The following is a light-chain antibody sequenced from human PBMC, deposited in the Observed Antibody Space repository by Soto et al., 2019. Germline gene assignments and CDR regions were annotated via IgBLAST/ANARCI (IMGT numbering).Light chain of an antibody. CDR3: QQFNAYPVT. CDR1: QGIRTN. J-gene: IGKJ5*01. Sequence: AIHLTQSPSSLSASVGDRVTITCRASQGIRTNLAWYQHKPGKAPKLLIYDVSTLQSRVPSRFSGSGSGADFNLTINSLQPEDCATYYCQQFNAYPVTFGQGTRLDIK. CDR2: DVS. V-gene: IGKV1-13*02.